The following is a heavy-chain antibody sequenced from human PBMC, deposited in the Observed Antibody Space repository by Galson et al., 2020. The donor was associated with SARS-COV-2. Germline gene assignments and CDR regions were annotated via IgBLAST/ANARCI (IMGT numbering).Heavy chain of an antibody. CDR3: ARDEGIRGYNYGRLYYGMDV. CDR2: ISTSSSYT. V-gene: IGHV3-21*01. Sequence: NSGGSLRLSCAASGFPFSTHSMNWVRLAPGKGLEWGSSISTSSSYTYYVDSVKGRFSISRDNPRNSLYLQMNSLRAEDTAVYYCARDEGIRGYNYGRLYYGMDVWGQGTTVTVSS. CDR1: GFPFSTHS. J-gene: IGHJ6*02. D-gene: IGHD5-18*01.